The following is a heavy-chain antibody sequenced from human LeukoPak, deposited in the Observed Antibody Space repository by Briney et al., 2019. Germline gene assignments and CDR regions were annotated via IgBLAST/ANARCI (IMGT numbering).Heavy chain of an antibody. CDR2: ISYDGSNK. J-gene: IGHJ5*02. Sequence: GGSLRLSCAASGFTLSSYGMHWVRQAPGKGLEWVAVISYDGSNKYYADSVKGRFTISRDNSKNTLYLQMNSLRAEDTAVYYCAKDRGGYAQYNWFDPWGQGTLVTVSS. CDR3: AKDRGGYAQYNWFDP. D-gene: IGHD5-12*01. V-gene: IGHV3-30*18. CDR1: GFTLSSYG.